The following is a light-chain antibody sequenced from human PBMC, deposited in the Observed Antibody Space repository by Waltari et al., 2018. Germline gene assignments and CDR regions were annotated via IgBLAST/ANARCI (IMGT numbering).Light chain of an antibody. J-gene: IGLJ2*01. V-gene: IGLV2-8*01. CDR2: EVS. CDR3: SSYAGNNNVV. Sequence: QSALTQPPSASGSPGQSVTISCTGTSSDVGGYNYVSWYQQHPGKAPKLMIYEVSKRPSGAPDRFSGTKSGNTASRTVAGLRAEDEADYYCSSYAGNNNVVFGGGTKLTVL. CDR1: SSDVGGYNY.